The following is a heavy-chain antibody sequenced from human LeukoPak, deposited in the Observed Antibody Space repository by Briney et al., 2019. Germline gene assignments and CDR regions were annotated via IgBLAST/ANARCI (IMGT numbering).Heavy chain of an antibody. CDR1: GVSISSYY. CDR2: IHTSGST. Sequence: SETLSLTCTVSGVSISSYYWSWIRQPAGKGLEWIGRIHTSGSTSYNPSLKSRVTISVDKSKNQFSLKLSSVTAADTAVYYCARTSRDKYYYYYMDVWGKGTTVTVSS. D-gene: IGHD3-9*01. V-gene: IGHV4-4*07. J-gene: IGHJ6*03. CDR3: ARTSRDKYYYYYMDV.